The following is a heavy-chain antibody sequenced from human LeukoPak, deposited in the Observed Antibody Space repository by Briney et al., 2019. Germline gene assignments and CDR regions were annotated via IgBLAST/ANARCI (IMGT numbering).Heavy chain of an antibody. Sequence: ASVKVSCKASGYTFTSYGISWVRQAPGQGLEWMGWISAYNGNTNYAQKFQGRVTITADESTSTAYMELSSLRSEDTAVYYCASGLLWFGAPTYYFDYWGQGTLVTVSS. CDR2: ISAYNGNT. D-gene: IGHD3-10*01. CDR3: ASGLLWFGAPTYYFDY. CDR1: GYTFTSYG. J-gene: IGHJ4*02. V-gene: IGHV1-18*01.